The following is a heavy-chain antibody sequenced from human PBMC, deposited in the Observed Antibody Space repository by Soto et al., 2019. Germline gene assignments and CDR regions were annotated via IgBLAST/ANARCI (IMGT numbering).Heavy chain of an antibody. J-gene: IGHJ4*02. CDR2: MNPNTGNS. CDR3: ARRAEADGWNGFGADKYYFDF. V-gene: IGHV1-8*01. CDR1: GYTFTSYD. D-gene: IGHD1-1*01. Sequence: VSVKVSCKASGYTFTSYDIYWVRQATGQGLEWMGRMNPNTGNSGYAQKFQGRVTMTSDTSISTAHMELSSLRSEDTALYYCARRAEADGWNGFGADKYYFDFWGQGTLVTVSS.